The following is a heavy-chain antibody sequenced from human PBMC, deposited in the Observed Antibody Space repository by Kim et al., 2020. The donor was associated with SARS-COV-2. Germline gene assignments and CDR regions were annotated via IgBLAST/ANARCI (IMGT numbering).Heavy chain of an antibody. V-gene: IGHV3-43*02. Sequence: GGSLRLSCAASGFTFDDYAMHWVRQAPGKGLEWVSFISVDGYDTYYEDSVKGRFTVSRDNSKNSLYLQMNSLRTEDTALYYCAKDRWRQFSAFDIWGQGTMVAVSS. J-gene: IGHJ3*02. CDR1: GFTFDDYA. CDR2: ISVDGYDT. CDR3: AKDRWRQFSAFDI. D-gene: IGHD3-3*01.